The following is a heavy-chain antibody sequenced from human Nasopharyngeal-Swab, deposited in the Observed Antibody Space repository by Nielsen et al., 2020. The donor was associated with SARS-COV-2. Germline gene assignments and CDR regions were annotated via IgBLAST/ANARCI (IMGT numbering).Heavy chain of an antibody. J-gene: IGHJ3*02. CDR2: IYSGGST. CDR3: AREYDILTGYYNAFDI. D-gene: IGHD3-9*01. CDR1: GFTVSSNY. V-gene: IGHV3-53*01. Sequence: GESLKISCAASGFTVSSNYMSWVRQAPGKGLEWVSVIYSGGSTYYADSVKGRFTIPRDNSKNTLYLQMNSLRAEDTAVYYCAREYDILTGYYNAFDIWGQGTMVTVSS.